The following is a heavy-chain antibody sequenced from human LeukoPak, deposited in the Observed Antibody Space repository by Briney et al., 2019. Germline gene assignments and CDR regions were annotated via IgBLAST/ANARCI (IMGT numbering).Heavy chain of an antibody. Sequence: GGSLRLSCAASGFTFRITARGWFGRAPGRGRGGGSDISGRGGSTYYADPVKGRFTIYRDNSKNTLYLQVNGLRAEDTAVYYCAKGHGYRYGYFDYWGQGTLVTVSS. D-gene: IGHD5-18*01. J-gene: IGHJ4*02. V-gene: IGHV3-23*01. CDR1: GFTFRITA. CDR3: AKGHGYRYGYFDY. CDR2: ISGRGGST.